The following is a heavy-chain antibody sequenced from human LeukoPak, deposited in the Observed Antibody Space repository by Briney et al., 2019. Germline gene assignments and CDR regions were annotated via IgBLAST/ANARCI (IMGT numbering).Heavy chain of an antibody. J-gene: IGHJ3*01. CDR1: GFTFSSYG. CDR2: IRYDGSNK. V-gene: IGHV3-30*02. Sequence: GGSLRLSCAASGFTFSSYGMHWVRQAPGKGLEWVAFIRYDGSNKYYADSVKGRFTISRDNSKNTLYLQMNSLRAEDTAVYYCAKGAGRGYTYGNGFDFWGPGTLVTVSS. D-gene: IGHD5-18*01. CDR3: AKGAGRGYTYGNGFDF.